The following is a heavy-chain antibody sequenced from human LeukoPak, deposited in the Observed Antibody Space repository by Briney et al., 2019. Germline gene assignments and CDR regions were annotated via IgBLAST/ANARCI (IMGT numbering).Heavy chain of an antibody. CDR3: ATEGQLWFYDAFDI. D-gene: IGHD5-18*01. CDR2: IKQDGSEK. Sequence: GGSLRLSCAASGFTFSSYWMSWVRQAPGKGLEWVANIKQDGSEKYYVDSVKGRFTISRDNAKNSLYLQMNSLRAEDTAVYYCATEGQLWFYDAFDIWGQGTMVTVSS. CDR1: GFTFSSYW. J-gene: IGHJ3*02. V-gene: IGHV3-7*01.